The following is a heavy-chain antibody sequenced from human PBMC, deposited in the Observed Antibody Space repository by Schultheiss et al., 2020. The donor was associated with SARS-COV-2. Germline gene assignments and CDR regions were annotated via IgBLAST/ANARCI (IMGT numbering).Heavy chain of an antibody. CDR3: ARGLRQLVGAYYFDY. D-gene: IGHD6-6*01. CDR1: GFTFSSFG. Sequence: GGSLRLSCAASGFTFSSFGMSWFRQAPGKGLEWVANIKQDGSEKYYVDSVKGRFTISRDNAKNTLYLQMNSLRAEDTAVYYCARGLRQLVGAYYFDYWGQGTLVTVSS. CDR2: IKQDGSEK. J-gene: IGHJ4*02. V-gene: IGHV3-7*03.